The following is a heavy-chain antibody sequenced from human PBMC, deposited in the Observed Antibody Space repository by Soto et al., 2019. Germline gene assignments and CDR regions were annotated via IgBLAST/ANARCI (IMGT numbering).Heavy chain of an antibody. D-gene: IGHD5-18*01. CDR3: ARVGLQYSPIPRFYFDY. V-gene: IGHV3-23*01. CDR1: GFTFSSYA. J-gene: IGHJ4*02. CDR2: INGDGGSA. Sequence: PGGSLRLSCAASGFTFSSYAMTWVRQAPGKGLEWVSTINGDGGSANYADSVRGRFTMSRDYSKKTVFLQMNSLRAEDTAIYYCARVGLQYSPIPRFYFDYWGQGILVTVSS.